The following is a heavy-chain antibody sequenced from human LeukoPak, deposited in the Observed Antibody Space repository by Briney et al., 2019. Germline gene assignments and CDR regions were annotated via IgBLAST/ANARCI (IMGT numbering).Heavy chain of an antibody. D-gene: IGHD3-10*01. CDR2: IYHTGSA. J-gene: IGHJ5*02. CDR3: ARVKGPVVRSRAWFDP. V-gene: IGHV4-59*01. Sequence: PSETLSLTCTVSGGSMNNYYWSWIRQSPGKGLDWVGYIYHTGSATYKPSLKSRVTLSLDTSKNQFSLRLNSVTAADTAVYYCARVKGPVVRSRAWFDPWGQGTLVTVSS. CDR1: GGSMNNYY.